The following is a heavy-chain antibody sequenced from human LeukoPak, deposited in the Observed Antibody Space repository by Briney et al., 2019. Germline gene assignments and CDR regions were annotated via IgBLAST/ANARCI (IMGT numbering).Heavy chain of an antibody. CDR3: ARETVRNYFDY. CDR1: GFTFSSYE. V-gene: IGHV3-48*03. CDR2: ISSSGTTI. J-gene: IGHJ4*02. D-gene: IGHD4-17*01. Sequence: PGGSLRLSCAASGFTFSSYEMNWVSQAPGKGLEWVSYISSSGTTIYYADSVKGRFTISRDNAKNSLYLQMNSLRAEDTAVYYCARETVRNYFDYWGQGTLVTVSS.